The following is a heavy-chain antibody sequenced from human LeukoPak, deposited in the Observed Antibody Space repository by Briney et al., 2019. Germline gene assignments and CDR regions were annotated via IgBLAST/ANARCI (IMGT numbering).Heavy chain of an antibody. CDR2: IYYSGST. J-gene: IGHJ4*02. CDR3: AREVRSTAALAFDY. V-gene: IGHV4-59*01. CDR1: GGSISSYY. Sequence: PSETLSLTCTVSGGSISSYYWSWIRQPPGKGLEWIGYIYYSGSTNYNPSLKSRVTISVDTSKNQFSLKLSSVTAADTAVYYCAREVRSTAALAFDYWGQGTLVTVSS. D-gene: IGHD6-6*01.